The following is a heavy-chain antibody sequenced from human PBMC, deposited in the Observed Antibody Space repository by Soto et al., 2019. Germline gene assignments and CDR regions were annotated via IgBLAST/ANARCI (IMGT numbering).Heavy chain of an antibody. CDR3: AKDPPWTVGPLAMDV. D-gene: IGHD1-26*01. CDR1: GFAFSTHA. V-gene: IGHV3-23*01. CDR2: FSGSGGNI. Sequence: PGGPLRLSCVASGFAFSTHAMSWVRQAPGKGLEWVSTFSGSGGNIYYAESVKGRLTISRDDSKNTLYLQMNSLRVEDTAVYYCAKDPPWTVGPLAMDVWGQGTTVTVSS. J-gene: IGHJ6*02.